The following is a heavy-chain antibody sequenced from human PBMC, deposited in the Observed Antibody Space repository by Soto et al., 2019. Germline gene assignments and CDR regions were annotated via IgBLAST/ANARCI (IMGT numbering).Heavy chain of an antibody. CDR1: GYSFTSYW. J-gene: IGHJ4*02. V-gene: IGHV5-51*01. CDR3: ARPSNYYDSSGYYDY. Sequence: GESLKISCKGSGYSFTSYWIGWVRQMPGKGLEWMGIIYPGDSDTRYSPSFQGQVTISADKSISTAYLQWSSLKASDAAMYYCARPSNYYDSSGYYDYWGQGTLVTVSS. D-gene: IGHD3-22*01. CDR2: IYPGDSDT.